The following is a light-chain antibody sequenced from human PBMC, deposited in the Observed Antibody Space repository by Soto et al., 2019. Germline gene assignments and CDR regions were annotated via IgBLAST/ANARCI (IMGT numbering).Light chain of an antibody. CDR3: QQYGSSPET. CDR1: QSVSSNY. CDR2: GAS. J-gene: IGKJ1*01. V-gene: IGKV3-20*01. Sequence: EIVLTQSPGTLSLSPGERATLSCRASQSVSSNYLAWYQQKPGQAPRLLIYGASGRATGIPDRFSGSGSGTDFTLTISRLEPEDFVVYYCQQYGSSPETFGQGTKVEIK.